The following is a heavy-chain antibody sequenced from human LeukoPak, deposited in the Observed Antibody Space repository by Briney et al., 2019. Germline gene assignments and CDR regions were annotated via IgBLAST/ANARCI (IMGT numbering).Heavy chain of an antibody. D-gene: IGHD4-17*01. CDR3: ATRDGDYNLREYYYYGMDV. J-gene: IGHJ6*02. CDR2: IVVGSGNT. Sequence: SVKVSCKASGFTFTSSAVQWVRQARGQRLEWIGWIVVGSGNTNYAQKFQERVTITRDMSTSTAYMELSSLRSEDTAVYYCATRDGDYNLREYYYYGMDVWGQGTTVTVSS. CDR1: GFTFTSSA. V-gene: IGHV1-58*01.